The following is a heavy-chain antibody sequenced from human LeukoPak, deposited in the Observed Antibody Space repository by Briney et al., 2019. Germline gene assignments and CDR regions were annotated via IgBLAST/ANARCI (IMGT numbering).Heavy chain of an antibody. Sequence: SESLCLTCTVSGGSLRSDYWSSIRQPPGEGRGCRGHIYYSGSTNYNPSLKSRVTISVDKSKNQFSLKLSSVTAADTAVHYCARGAYDYVWGSYRFYFDYWGQGTLVTVSS. J-gene: IGHJ4*02. D-gene: IGHD3-16*02. CDR1: GGSLRSDY. CDR3: ARGAYDYVWGSYRFYFDY. V-gene: IGHV4-59*12. CDR2: IYYSGST.